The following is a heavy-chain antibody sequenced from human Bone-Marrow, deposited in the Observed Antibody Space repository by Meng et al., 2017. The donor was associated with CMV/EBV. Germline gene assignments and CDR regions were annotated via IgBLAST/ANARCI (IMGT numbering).Heavy chain of an antibody. V-gene: IGHV3-21*01. CDR2: ISSSSSYI. D-gene: IGHD2-2*01. CDR1: GFTFSSYS. Sequence: GESLKISCAASGFTFSSYSMNWVRQAPGKGLEWVSSISSSSSYIYYADSVKGRFTISRDNAKNSLYLQMNSLRAEDTAVYYCARGPGCSSTSCYAFDYWGQGTLVTVSS. J-gene: IGHJ4*02. CDR3: ARGPGCSSTSCYAFDY.